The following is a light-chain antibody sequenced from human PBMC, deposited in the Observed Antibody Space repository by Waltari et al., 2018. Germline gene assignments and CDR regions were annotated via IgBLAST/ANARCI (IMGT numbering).Light chain of an antibody. Sequence: SYELPQPPSVSVSPGQTARITCSGDALPKQYAYWYQQKPGHAPVLVLYKGGEVPSGIPWRFSVSSSGTTITLTISGVQAEDEADYYCQSADSSGTYKVFGTGTKVTVL. CDR3: QSADSSGTYKV. V-gene: IGLV3-25*03. CDR1: ALPKQY. CDR2: KGG. J-gene: IGLJ1*01.